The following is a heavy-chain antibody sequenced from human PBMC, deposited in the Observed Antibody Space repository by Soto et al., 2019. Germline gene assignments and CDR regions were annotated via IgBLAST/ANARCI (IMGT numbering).Heavy chain of an antibody. CDR1: GDYIHVGGYY. D-gene: IGHD2-2*01. CDR2: IYYTGKT. Sequence: SETLSLTCSVSGDYIHVGGYYWTWIRQRPGKGLEWMGYIYYTGKTYYNPSLESRLTMSVDRSKNQFSLRLTSVTAADTAVYFCGRDLTSNANCIDPWGQGTLVTSPQ. CDR3: GRDLTSNANCIDP. V-gene: IGHV4-30-4*01. J-gene: IGHJ5*02.